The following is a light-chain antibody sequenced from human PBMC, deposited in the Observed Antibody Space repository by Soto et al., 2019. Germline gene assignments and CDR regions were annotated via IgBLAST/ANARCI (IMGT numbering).Light chain of an antibody. CDR1: QAISTW. V-gene: IGKV1D-12*01. Sequence: DIQMTQSPSSVSASVGDRVTITCRASQAISTWLAWYQQNPGKAPKLLIYSASNLQSGVPSRFSGSGSGTEFTLTISSLQPEDFATYCCQQANSFPRTFGQRTKVEIK. CDR3: QQANSFPRT. CDR2: SAS. J-gene: IGKJ1*01.